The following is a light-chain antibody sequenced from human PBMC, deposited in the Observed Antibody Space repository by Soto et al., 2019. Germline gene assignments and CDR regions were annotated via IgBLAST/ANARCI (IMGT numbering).Light chain of an antibody. J-gene: IGLJ3*02. CDR1: RSDIGGYDF. V-gene: IGLV2-14*01. CDR2: EVT. Sequence: QSALTQPASVSGSPGQSITISCTGTRSDIGGYDFVSWYQQHPAKAPRLIISEVTNRPSGVSNRFSGSKSGNTASLTISGLQVEDEADYFCSSFTSRDTLVFGGGTKLTVL. CDR3: SSFTSRDTLV.